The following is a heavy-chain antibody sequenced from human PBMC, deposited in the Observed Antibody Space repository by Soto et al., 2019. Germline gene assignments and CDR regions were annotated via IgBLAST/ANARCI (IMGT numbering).Heavy chain of an antibody. Sequence: VKVSCKASGGTFSSYAISWVRQAPGQGLEWMGGIIPIFGTANYAQKFQGRVTITADESTSTAYMELSSLRSEDTAVYYCAREGWERYGQYCSSTSCYHDYYYGMDVWGQGTTVTVSS. CDR2: IIPIFGTA. V-gene: IGHV1-69*01. CDR1: GGTFSSYA. J-gene: IGHJ6*02. D-gene: IGHD2-2*01. CDR3: AREGWERYGQYCSSTSCYHDYYYGMDV.